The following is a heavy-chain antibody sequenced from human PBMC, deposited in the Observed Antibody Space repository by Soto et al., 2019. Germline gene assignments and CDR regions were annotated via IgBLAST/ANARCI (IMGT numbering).Heavy chain of an antibody. CDR3: ARHDDSGSFINGFDI. J-gene: IGHJ3*02. CDR1: GGSISSSGYF. V-gene: IGHV4-39*01. CDR2: VRYSGST. Sequence: QLQLQESGPGLVKPSETLSLTCTVSGGSISSSGYFWGWIRQSPEKGLEWIGTVRYSGSTYYHPSLTSRVTISLDTSTNQFSLRLSLVTAADTAVYYCARHDDSGSFINGFDIWGQGTMVTVS. D-gene: IGHD1-26*01.